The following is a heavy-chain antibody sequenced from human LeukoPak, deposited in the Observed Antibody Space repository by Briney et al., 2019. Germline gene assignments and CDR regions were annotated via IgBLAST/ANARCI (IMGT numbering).Heavy chain of an antibody. Sequence: GGSLRLSCVASGFTFSSHWMSWVRQAPGKWLEWVANINQDGTEKHYVDSVKGRFTISRDNAKNSQFLQMNSLRAEDTAVYYCARHQLDPWGQGTLVTVSS. V-gene: IGHV3-7*01. CDR2: INQDGTEK. CDR1: GFTFSSHW. J-gene: IGHJ5*02. CDR3: ARHQLDP.